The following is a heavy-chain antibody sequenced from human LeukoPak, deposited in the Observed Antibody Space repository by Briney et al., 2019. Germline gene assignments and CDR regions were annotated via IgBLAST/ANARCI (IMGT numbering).Heavy chain of an antibody. J-gene: IGHJ4*02. CDR2: INPNSGGT. CDR3: ARDGPSNDIVVVPGDWPHFDY. D-gene: IGHD2-2*01. CDR1: GYTFTGYY. Sequence: ASVKVSCKASGYTFTGYYMHWVRQAPGQGLEWMGWINPNSGGTNYAQKLQGRVTMTTDTSTSTAYMELRSLRSDDTAVYYCARDGPSNDIVVVPGDWPHFDYWGQGTLVTVSS. V-gene: IGHV1-2*02.